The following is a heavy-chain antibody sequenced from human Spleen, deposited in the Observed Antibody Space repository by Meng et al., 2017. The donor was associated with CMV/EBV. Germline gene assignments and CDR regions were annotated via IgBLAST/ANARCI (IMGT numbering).Heavy chain of an antibody. Sequence: SETLSLTCTVSDGSIRSSSYYWGWIRQPPGKGLEWIGSIYYSGSTYYNPSLKSRVTISVDTSKNQFSLKLSSVTAADTAVYYCAIIPYAGGDVWGQGTTVTVSS. CDR2: IYYSGST. CDR1: DGSIRSSSYY. J-gene: IGHJ6*02. D-gene: IGHD2-8*01. V-gene: IGHV4-39*07. CDR3: AIIPYAGGDV.